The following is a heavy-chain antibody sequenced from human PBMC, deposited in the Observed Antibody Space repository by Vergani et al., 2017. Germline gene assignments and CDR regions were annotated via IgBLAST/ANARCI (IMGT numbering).Heavy chain of an antibody. CDR1: GFTFSSYS. J-gene: IGHJ4*02. V-gene: IGHV3-21*01. CDR2: ISSSSSYI. CDR3: ARGAYYDFWSGYSERIDY. Sequence: EVQLVESGGGLVKPGGSLRLSCAASGFTFSSYSMNWVRQAPGKGLEWVSSISSSSSYIYYADSVKGRFTISRDNAKNSLYLQMNSLRAEDTAVYYCARGAYYDFWSGYSERIDYWGQGTLVTVSS. D-gene: IGHD3-3*01.